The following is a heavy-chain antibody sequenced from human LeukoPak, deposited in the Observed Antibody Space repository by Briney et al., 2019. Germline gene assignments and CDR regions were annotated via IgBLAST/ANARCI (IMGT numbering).Heavy chain of an antibody. CDR2: INPNSGGT. V-gene: IGHV1-2*02. J-gene: IGHJ4*02. CDR3: ARVFQKQLSDY. CDR1: GYTFTSYD. D-gene: IGHD6-13*01. Sequence: GASVKVSCKASGYTFTSYDIHWVRQAPGQGLEWMGWINPNSGGTNYAQKFQGRVTMTRDTSISTAYMELSRLRSDDTAVYYCARVFQKQLSDYWGQGSLVTVSS.